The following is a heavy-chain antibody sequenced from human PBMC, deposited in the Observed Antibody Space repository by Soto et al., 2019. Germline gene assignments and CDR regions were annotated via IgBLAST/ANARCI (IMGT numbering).Heavy chain of an antibody. V-gene: IGHV3-33*01. CDR1: GFTFSSYG. CDR3: ATTVSEMAKGAFDI. Sequence: QVQLVESRGGVVQPGRSLRLSCAASGFTFSSYGMHWVRQAPGKGLEWVAVIWYDGSNKYYADSVKGRFTISRDNSKNTLYLQMNSLRAEDTAVYYCATTVSEMAKGAFDIWGQGTMVTVSS. J-gene: IGHJ3*02. CDR2: IWYDGSNK. D-gene: IGHD5-12*01.